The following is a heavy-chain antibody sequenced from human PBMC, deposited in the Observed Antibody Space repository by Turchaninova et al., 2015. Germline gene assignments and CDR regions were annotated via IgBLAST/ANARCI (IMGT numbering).Heavy chain of an antibody. V-gene: IGHV4-39*01. D-gene: IGHD2-15*01. CDR1: GGSISSSPLHF. CDR3: AGHSDKPGMVVAFDY. CDR2: ISFGGTT. J-gene: IGHJ4*02. Sequence: QLQLQESGPGLVKPSETLSLPCTVSGGSISSSPLHFWGWIRQSPGRGLEWIGTISFGGTTSYNPARRGRVPTSVATPRNHFSLKMSSVNAADTAVYYCAGHSDKPGMVVAFDYWGQGTLVTVSS.